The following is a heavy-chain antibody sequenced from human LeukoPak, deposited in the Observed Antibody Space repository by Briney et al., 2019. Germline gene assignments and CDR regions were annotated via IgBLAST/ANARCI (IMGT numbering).Heavy chain of an antibody. CDR1: GFTFSIYA. CDR3: ARGPPYYDSSGYYYGGTAFDI. Sequence: GGSLRLSCAASGFTFSIYAMSWLRQAPGKGLVWVSRISSDESSTSSADSVKGRFTISRDNAKNTLYLQMNSLRAEDTAVYYCARGPPYYDSSGYYYGGTAFDIWGQGTMVTVSS. D-gene: IGHD3-22*01. CDR2: ISSDESST. J-gene: IGHJ3*02. V-gene: IGHV3-74*01.